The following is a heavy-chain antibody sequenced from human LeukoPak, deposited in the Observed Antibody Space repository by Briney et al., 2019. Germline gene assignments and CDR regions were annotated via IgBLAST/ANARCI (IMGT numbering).Heavy chain of an antibody. CDR1: RGSISSYY. Sequence: NPSETLSLTCTVSRGSISSYYWSWIRQPPGKGLEWIGYIHYSGSTNYNPSLKSRVTTSVDTSKNEFSLKLSSVTAADTAVYYCARGTCSNGVCYRYGEGFHYWGQGTLVTVSS. D-gene: IGHD2-8*01. J-gene: IGHJ4*02. CDR2: IHYSGST. V-gene: IGHV4-59*01. CDR3: ARGTCSNGVCYRYGEGFHY.